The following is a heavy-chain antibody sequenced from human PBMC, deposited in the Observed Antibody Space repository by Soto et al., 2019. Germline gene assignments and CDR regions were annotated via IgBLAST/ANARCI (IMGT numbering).Heavy chain of an antibody. J-gene: IGHJ5*02. Sequence: GGSLRLSCAASGFTLSSYSMNWVRQAPGKGLEWVSSISSSSSYIYYADSVKGRFTISRDNAKNSLYLQMNSLRAEDTAVYYCARAHGYNWNHLDPWGQGTLVTVSS. CDR3: ARAHGYNWNHLDP. CDR2: ISSSSSYI. V-gene: IGHV3-21*01. D-gene: IGHD1-20*01. CDR1: GFTLSSYS.